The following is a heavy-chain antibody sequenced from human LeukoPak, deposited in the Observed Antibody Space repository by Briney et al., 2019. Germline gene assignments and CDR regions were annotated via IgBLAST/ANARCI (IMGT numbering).Heavy chain of an antibody. Sequence: SVKVSXKASGGTFSSYAISWVRQAPGQGLEWMGRIIPIFGTANYAQKFQGRVTITTDESTSTAYMELSSLRSEDTAVYYCATDPGLVAARPRGWFDPWGQGTLVTVSS. CDR3: ATDPGLVAARPRGWFDP. J-gene: IGHJ5*02. V-gene: IGHV1-69*05. CDR2: IIPIFGTA. D-gene: IGHD6-6*01. CDR1: GGTFSSYA.